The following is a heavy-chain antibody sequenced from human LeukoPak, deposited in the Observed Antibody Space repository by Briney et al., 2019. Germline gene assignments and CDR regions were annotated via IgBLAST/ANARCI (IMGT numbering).Heavy chain of an antibody. CDR2: ISSNGGST. V-gene: IGHV3-64*01. Sequence: GGSLRLSCAASGFTFDDYAMHWVRQAPGKGLEYVSAISSNGGSTYYANSVKGRFTISRDNSKNTLYLQMGSLRAEDMAVYYCARVVGDSSGYYYGNDYWGQGTLVTVSS. CDR3: ARVVGDSSGYYYGNDY. CDR1: GFTFDDYA. D-gene: IGHD3-22*01. J-gene: IGHJ4*02.